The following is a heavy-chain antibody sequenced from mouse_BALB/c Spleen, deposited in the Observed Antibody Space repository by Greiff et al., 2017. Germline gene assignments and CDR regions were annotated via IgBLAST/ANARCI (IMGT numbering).Heavy chain of an antibody. J-gene: IGHJ4*01. Sequence: DVMLVESGGGLVQPGGSRKLSCAASGFTFSSFGMHWVRQAPEKGLEWVAYISSGSSTIYYADTVKGRFTISRDNPKNTLFLQMTSLRSEDTAMYYCARGGNYEENYAMDYWGQGTSVTVSS. CDR3: ARGGNYEENYAMDY. D-gene: IGHD2-1*01. V-gene: IGHV5-17*02. CDR2: ISSGSSTI. CDR1: GFTFSSFG.